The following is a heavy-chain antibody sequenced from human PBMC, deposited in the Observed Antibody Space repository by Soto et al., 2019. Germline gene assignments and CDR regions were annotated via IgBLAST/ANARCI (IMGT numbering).Heavy chain of an antibody. Sequence: GGSLRLSCVASGFTFSYYAMGGVRQAPGKGLEWVSVIDNSGGTTYYTDSVKGRFTISRDNSKNTLYLQMSSLRAEDTAIYYCAKDATRSDGWYYFDYWGQGTLVTVS. D-gene: IGHD6-19*01. CDR1: GFTFSYYA. V-gene: IGHV3-23*01. CDR2: IDNSGGTT. CDR3: AKDATRSDGWYYFDY. J-gene: IGHJ4*02.